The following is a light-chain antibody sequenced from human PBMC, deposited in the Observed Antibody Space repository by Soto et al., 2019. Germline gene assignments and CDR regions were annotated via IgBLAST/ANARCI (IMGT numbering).Light chain of an antibody. J-gene: IGKJ2*01. CDR1: QGIRND. V-gene: IGKV1-6*01. CDR3: LQDYNYPRT. CDR2: AAS. Sequence: AIPMTQSPSSLSASVGDRVTITCRASQGIRNDLGWYQQKPGKAPKLLIYAASSLQSGVPSRFSGSGSGTDFTLTISSLQPEDFATYYGLQDYNYPRTFGQGTKLEIK.